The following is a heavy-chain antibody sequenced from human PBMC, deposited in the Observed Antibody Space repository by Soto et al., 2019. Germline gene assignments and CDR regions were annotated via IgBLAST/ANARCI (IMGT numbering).Heavy chain of an antibody. V-gene: IGHV3-33*01. CDR1: GFTFSSYG. D-gene: IGHD6-13*01. CDR3: ARVRDSSSWYQLDY. CDR2: IWYDGSNK. Sequence: GGSLRLSCAASGFTFSSYGMHWVRQAPGKGLEWVAVIWYDGSNKYYADSVKGRFTISRDNSKNTLYLQMNSLRAEDTAVYYCARVRDSSSWYQLDYWGQGTLVTVSS. J-gene: IGHJ4*02.